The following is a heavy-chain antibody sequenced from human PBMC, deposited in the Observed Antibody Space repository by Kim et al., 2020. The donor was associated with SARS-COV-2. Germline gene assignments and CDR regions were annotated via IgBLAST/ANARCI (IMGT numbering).Heavy chain of an antibody. D-gene: IGHD1-26*01. Sequence: GRTYCNPSLESRVTISLDTSKKPLSLKLTSVTAADTAVYYCARTPSDYSDYWGQGTLVTVSS. CDR3: ARTPSDYSDY. V-gene: IGHV4-59*01. J-gene: IGHJ4*02. CDR2: GRT.